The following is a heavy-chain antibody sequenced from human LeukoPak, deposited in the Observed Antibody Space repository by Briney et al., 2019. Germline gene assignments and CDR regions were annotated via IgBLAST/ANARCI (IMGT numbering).Heavy chain of an antibody. V-gene: IGHV3-74*01. Sequence: GGSLRLSRAASGFTFNRYWMHWVRQAPGKGLVWVSRINSDGSSTTYADSVKGRFTISRDNARNTLYLQMNSLRAEDTAVYYCARGRGTIYMFDYWGQGTLVTVSS. CDR1: GFTFNRYW. CDR3: ARGRGTIYMFDY. CDR2: INSDGSST. J-gene: IGHJ4*02. D-gene: IGHD2/OR15-2a*01.